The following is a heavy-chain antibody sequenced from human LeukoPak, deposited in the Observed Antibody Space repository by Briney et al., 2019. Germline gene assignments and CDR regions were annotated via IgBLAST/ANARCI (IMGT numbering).Heavy chain of an antibody. V-gene: IGHV3-23*01. CDR2: ISDSGGYT. J-gene: IGHJ6*02. CDR1: GFTFSFYG. Sequence: PGGSLRLSCAASGFTFSFYGMTWVRQAPGKGLEWVSSISDSGGYTYYADSVKGRFTISGDNSKNILYLQMNSLRAEDTAVYYCAKGRLPYYYGMDVWGQGTTVTVSS. D-gene: IGHD4-11*01. CDR3: AKGRLPYYYGMDV.